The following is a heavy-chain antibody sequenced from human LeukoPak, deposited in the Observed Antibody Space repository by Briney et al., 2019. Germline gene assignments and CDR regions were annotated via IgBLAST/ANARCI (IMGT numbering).Heavy chain of an antibody. CDR1: GFTFSTET. Sequence: PGGSLRLSCAASGFTFSTETMHWVRQAPGKGLEWVSSITSGSTYIYYAGSVTGRFTISRDNAKDSLYLQMNSLRAEDTAVYYCARFRQDFWGYFDLWGRGTLVTVSS. CDR2: ITSGSTYI. CDR3: ARFRQDFWGYFDL. V-gene: IGHV3-21*01. D-gene: IGHD3-3*01. J-gene: IGHJ2*01.